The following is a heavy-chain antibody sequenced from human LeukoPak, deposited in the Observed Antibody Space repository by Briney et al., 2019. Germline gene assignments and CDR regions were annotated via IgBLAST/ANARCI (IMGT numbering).Heavy chain of an antibody. V-gene: IGHV1-69*05. D-gene: IGHD2-8*01. CDR1: GGTFSSCA. CDR3: ATYCTNGVCSFDY. CDR2: IIPIFGTA. Sequence: SVKVSCKASGGTFSSCAISWVRQAPGQGLEWMGRIIPIFGTANYAQKFQGRVTITTDESTSTAYMELSSLRSEDTAVYYCATYCTNGVCSFDYWGQGTLVTVSS. J-gene: IGHJ4*02.